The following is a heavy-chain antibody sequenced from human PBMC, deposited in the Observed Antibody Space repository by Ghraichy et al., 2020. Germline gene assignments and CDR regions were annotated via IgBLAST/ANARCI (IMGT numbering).Heavy chain of an antibody. CDR3: ARSENGFIDY. V-gene: IGHV6-1*01. Sequence: SETLSLTCAISGDSVSSNSAAWNWIRQSPSRGLEWLGRTYYRSKWSNGYAVSVKGRISINPDTSKNQFSLQLNSVTPEDTAIYYCARSENGFIDYWGQGTLVTVSS. J-gene: IGHJ4*02. D-gene: IGHD2-8*01. CDR2: TYYRSKWSN. CDR1: GDSVSSNSAA.